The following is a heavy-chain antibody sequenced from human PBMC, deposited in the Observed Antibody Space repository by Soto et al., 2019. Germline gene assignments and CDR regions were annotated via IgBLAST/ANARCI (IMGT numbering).Heavy chain of an antibody. J-gene: IGHJ5*02. D-gene: IGHD3-22*01. CDR1: GYSFTSYW. V-gene: IGHV5-51*01. CDR3: ARLQYFHLPLTYYYDSSGYFDWFDP. CDR2: IYPGDSDT. Sequence: GESLKISCKGSGYSFTSYWIGWVRQMPGKGLEWMGIIYPGDSDTRYSPSFQGQVTISADKSISTAYLQWSSLKASDTAMYYCARLQYFHLPLTYYYDSSGYFDWFDPWGQGTLVTSPQ.